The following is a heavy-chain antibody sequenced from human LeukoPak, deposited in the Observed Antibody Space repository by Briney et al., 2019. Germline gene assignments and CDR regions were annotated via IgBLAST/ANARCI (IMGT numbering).Heavy chain of an antibody. CDR3: ARDRLGGYFDY. V-gene: IGHV3-30*03. CDR1: GFTFSSYG. J-gene: IGHJ4*02. Sequence: PGRSLRLSCAASGFTFSSYGMHWVRQAPGKGLEWVAVISYDGSNKYYADSVKGRFTISRDNPKNTLYLQMNSLRAEDTAVYYCARDRLGGYFDYWGQGTLVTVSS. CDR2: ISYDGSNK. D-gene: IGHD3-16*01.